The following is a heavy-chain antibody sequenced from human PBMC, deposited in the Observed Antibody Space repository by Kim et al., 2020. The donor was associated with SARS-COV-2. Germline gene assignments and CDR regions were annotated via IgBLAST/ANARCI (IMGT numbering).Heavy chain of an antibody. Sequence: YADSVKGRFTISRDNSKNTLYLQMNSLRAEDTAIYYCAKMVRASAYYFDHWGQGTLVTVSS. V-gene: IGHV3-23*01. D-gene: IGHD3-10*01. CDR3: AKMVRASAYYFDH. J-gene: IGHJ4*02.